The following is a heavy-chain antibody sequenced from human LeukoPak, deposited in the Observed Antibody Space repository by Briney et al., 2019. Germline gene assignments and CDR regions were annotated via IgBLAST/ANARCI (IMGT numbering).Heavy chain of an antibody. CDR1: GFTFSSYW. V-gene: IGHV3-7*01. Sequence: GGSLRLSCAASGFTFSSYWMAWVRQAPGKGLEWVANIKHNGDDLKYVDSVEGRFTISRDNAQNSLYLHMTSLRAEDTAVYYCARELRTFDSWGQGTLVTVSS. J-gene: IGHJ4*02. D-gene: IGHD3-16*01. CDR3: ARELRTFDS. CDR2: IKHNGDDL.